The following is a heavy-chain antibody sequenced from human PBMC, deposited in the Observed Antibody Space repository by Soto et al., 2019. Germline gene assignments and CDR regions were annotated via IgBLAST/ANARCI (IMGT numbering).Heavy chain of an antibody. CDR2: IFSNEEK. D-gene: IGHD1-1*01. CDR1: GVSLSNARVG. CDR3: AVDMTTPGTSYYFNF. Sequence: QVTLKESGPVLVKPTETLTLTCTVSGVSLSNARVGVSWIRQPPGKALEWLARIFSNEEKAYRTSLKGRPSHPQDPPKRQVVPPLATRDPMDTGTYSCAVDMTTPGTSYYFNFWGQGSLVTVSS. V-gene: IGHV2-26*01. J-gene: IGHJ4*02.